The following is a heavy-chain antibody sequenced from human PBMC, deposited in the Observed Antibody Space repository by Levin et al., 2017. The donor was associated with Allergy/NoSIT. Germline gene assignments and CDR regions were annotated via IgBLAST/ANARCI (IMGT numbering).Heavy chain of an antibody. V-gene: IGHV1-2*04. CDR1: GYTFTGYY. CDR3: ARDLDGDYLDI. D-gene: IGHD4-17*01. CDR2: INPNSGGT. Sequence: RASVKVSCKASGYTFTGYYMHWVRQAPGQGLEWMGWINPNSGGTNYAQKFQGWVTMTRDTSLSTAYMELSRLRSDDTAVYYCARDLDGDYLDIWGQGTMVTVSS. J-gene: IGHJ3*02.